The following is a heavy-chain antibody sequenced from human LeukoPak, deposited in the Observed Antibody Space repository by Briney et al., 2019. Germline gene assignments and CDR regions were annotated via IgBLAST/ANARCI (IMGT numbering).Heavy chain of an antibody. V-gene: IGHV4-38-2*02. Sequence: SETLSLTCTVSGYSISSGYYWGWIRQPPGKGLEWIGSIYHSGSTYYNPSLKSRLTISVDTSKNQFSLKLSSVTAADTAVYYCARHEPITMVRGVIIQFFRGFDPWGQGTLVTVSS. CDR2: IYHSGST. J-gene: IGHJ5*02. D-gene: IGHD3-10*01. CDR1: GYSISSGYY. CDR3: ARHEPITMVRGVIIQFFRGFDP.